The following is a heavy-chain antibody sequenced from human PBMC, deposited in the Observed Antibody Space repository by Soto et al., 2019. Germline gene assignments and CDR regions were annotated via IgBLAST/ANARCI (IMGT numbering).Heavy chain of an antibody. J-gene: IGHJ4*02. D-gene: IGHD6-19*01. CDR1: GGSISSSNYY. Sequence: SETLSLTCTVSGGSISSSNYYWVWIRQPPGKGLEWIGSIYNSGSTYYNPSLKSRVTISVDTSKNQFSLKLDCVTAADTAVYYCARQYSAGWSHYFDYWGQGTLVTVSS. CDR3: ARQYSAGWSHYFDY. V-gene: IGHV4-39*01. CDR2: IYNSGST.